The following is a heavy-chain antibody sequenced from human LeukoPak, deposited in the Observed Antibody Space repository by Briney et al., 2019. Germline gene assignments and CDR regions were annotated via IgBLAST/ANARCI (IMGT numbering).Heavy chain of an antibody. CDR1: GGTFSSYA. D-gene: IGHD3-16*01. J-gene: IGHJ5*02. CDR2: IIPIFGTA. V-gene: IGHV1-69*13. CDR3: AGDIEITFGGVIEH. Sequence: ASVKVSCKASGGTFSSYAISWVRQAPGQGLEWMGGIIPIFGTANYAQKFQGRVTITADESASTAYMELSSLRSEDTAVYYCAGDIEITFGGVIEHWGQGTLVTVSS.